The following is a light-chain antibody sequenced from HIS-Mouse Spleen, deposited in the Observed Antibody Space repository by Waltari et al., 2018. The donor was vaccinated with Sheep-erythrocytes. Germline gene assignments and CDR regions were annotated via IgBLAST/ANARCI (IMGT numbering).Light chain of an antibody. Sequence: DIQMTQSPSSLSASVGDRVTITCRASQSISSYLNWYQQKPGKAHKLLIYAASSLQSGVPSRFSGSGSGTDFTLTISSLQPEDFATYYCQQSYSTPQFTFGPGTKVDIK. CDR3: QQSYSTPQFT. V-gene: IGKV1-39*01. CDR1: QSISSY. J-gene: IGKJ3*01. CDR2: AAS.